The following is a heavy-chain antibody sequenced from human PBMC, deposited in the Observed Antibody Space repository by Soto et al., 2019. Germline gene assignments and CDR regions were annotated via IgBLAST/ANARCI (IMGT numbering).Heavy chain of an antibody. D-gene: IGHD6-6*01. CDR1: GYSFTSYW. CDR3: ARPSSHSSSLFDY. J-gene: IGHJ4*02. V-gene: IGHV5-51*01. CDR2: IYPGDSDT. Sequence: ESLKISFKGPGYSFTSYWIGWVRQMPGKGLEWMGIIYPGDSDTRYSPSFQGQVTISADKSISTAYLQWSSLKASDTAMYYCARPSSHSSSLFDYWGQGTLVTVSS.